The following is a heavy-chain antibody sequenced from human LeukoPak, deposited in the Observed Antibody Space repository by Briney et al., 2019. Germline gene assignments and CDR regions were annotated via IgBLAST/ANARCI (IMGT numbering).Heavy chain of an antibody. J-gene: IGHJ6*02. CDR1: GGSISSYY. CDR3: ARGVGRVGFSYYYYGIDV. Sequence: SETLSLTCTVSGGSISSYYWSWIRQPPGKGLEWIGYIYYSGSTNYNPSLKSRVTTSVDTSKNQFSLRLRSVTAADTAVYYCARGVGRVGFSYYYYGIDVWGQGTTVTVSS. D-gene: IGHD1-26*01. CDR2: IYYSGST. V-gene: IGHV4-59*01.